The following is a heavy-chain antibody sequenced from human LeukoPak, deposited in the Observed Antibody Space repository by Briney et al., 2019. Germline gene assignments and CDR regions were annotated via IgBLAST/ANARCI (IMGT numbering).Heavy chain of an antibody. D-gene: IGHD2-21*02. J-gene: IGHJ6*02. CDR3: AKDTCGGDCYHYYGMDV. Sequence: PGRSLRLSCAASGFTFSSYGMHWVRQAPGKGLEWVAVLSYDGSNKYYADSVKGRFTISRDNSKNTLYLQMNSLRAEDTAVYYCAKDTCGGDCYHYYGMDVWGQGTTVTVSS. CDR1: GFTFSSYG. V-gene: IGHV3-30*18. CDR2: LSYDGSNK.